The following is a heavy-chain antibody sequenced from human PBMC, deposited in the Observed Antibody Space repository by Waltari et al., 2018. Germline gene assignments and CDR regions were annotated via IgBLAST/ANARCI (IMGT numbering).Heavy chain of an antibody. CDR1: GYTFTSYG. CDR2: ISAYNGNT. CDR3: ARTQYDILTGYVFDY. V-gene: IGHV1-18*01. D-gene: IGHD3-9*01. Sequence: QVQLVQSGAEVKKPGASVKVSCKASGYTFTSYGISWVRQAPGQGLEWMGGISAYNGNTNYAQKLQGRVTMTTDTSTSTAYMELRSLRSDDTAVYYCARTQYDILTGYVFDYWGQGTLVTVSS. J-gene: IGHJ4*02.